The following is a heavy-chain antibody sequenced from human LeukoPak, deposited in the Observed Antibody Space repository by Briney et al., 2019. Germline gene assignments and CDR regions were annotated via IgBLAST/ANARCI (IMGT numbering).Heavy chain of an antibody. D-gene: IGHD3-10*01. J-gene: IGHJ6*02. V-gene: IGHV3-64*01. Sequence: GGSLRLSCAASGFTFSSYAMHWVRQAPGKGLEYVSAISGNGGSTYYANSVKGRFTISRDNSKNTLYLQMGSLRAEDMAVYYCARAMVRGVKVYYYYGMDVWGQGTTVTVSS. CDR3: ARAMVRGVKVYYYYGMDV. CDR1: GFTFSSYA. CDR2: ISGNGGST.